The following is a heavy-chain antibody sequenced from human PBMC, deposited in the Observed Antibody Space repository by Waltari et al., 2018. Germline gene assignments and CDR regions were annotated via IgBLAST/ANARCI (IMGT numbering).Heavy chain of an antibody. CDR3: ASFREYYDSSGNYFGAFDT. J-gene: IGHJ3*02. CDR1: GVSIRSGGYF. CDR2: VYSAGNT. Sequence: QVQLQESGPGLVKPSQTLSLTCDVSGVSIRSGGYFWSWVRQPAGKGLEWIGGVYSAGNTDYNPSLKSRSTVSVDTSKNQFFLRLTFMAAADAAVYYCASFREYYDSSGNYFGAFDTWGQGTKVTVSS. D-gene: IGHD3-22*01. V-gene: IGHV4-61*02.